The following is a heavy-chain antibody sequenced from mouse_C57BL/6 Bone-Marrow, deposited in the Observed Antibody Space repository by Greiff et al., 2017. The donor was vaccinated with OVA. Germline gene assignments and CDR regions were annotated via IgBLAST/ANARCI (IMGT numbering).Heavy chain of an antibody. CDR3: ARGLLRGY. CDR1: GYTFTSHW. Sequence: VQLQQSGPELVRPGASVKISCKAPGYTFTSHWMQWVRQRPGQGLEWIGEIFPGSGSTYYNEMFTGMGTLTVDPSSSTAYMQLSSLTSEDSAVYCCARGLLRGYWGQGTTLTVSS. D-gene: IGHD1-1*01. V-gene: IGHV1-56*01. J-gene: IGHJ2*01. CDR2: IFPGSGST.